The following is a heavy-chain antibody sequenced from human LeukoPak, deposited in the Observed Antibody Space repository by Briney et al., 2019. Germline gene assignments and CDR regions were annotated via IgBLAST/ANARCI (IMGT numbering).Heavy chain of an antibody. Sequence: ASVKVSCKASGGTFSSYAISWVRQAPGQGLEWMGRIILILGIANYAQKFQGRVTITADKSTSTAYMELSSLRSEDTAVYYCARAQYYYDSSGYRPPGAFDIWGQGTMVTVSS. CDR1: GGTFSSYA. CDR3: ARAQYYYDSSGYRPPGAFDI. CDR2: IILILGIA. D-gene: IGHD3-22*01. J-gene: IGHJ3*02. V-gene: IGHV1-69*04.